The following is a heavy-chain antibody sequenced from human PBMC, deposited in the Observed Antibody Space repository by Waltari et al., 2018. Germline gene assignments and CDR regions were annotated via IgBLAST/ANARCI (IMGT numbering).Heavy chain of an antibody. CDR3: ARGSPMSSSSGETPYGMDV. CDR2: INHSGST. J-gene: IGHJ6*02. Sequence: QVQLQQWGAGLLKPSETLSLTCAVYGGPFSGYYWSWIRQPPGKGLEWIGEINHSGSTNYNPSLKSRVTISVDTSKNQFSLKLSSVTAADTAVYYCARGSPMSSSSGETPYGMDVWGQGTTVTVSS. CDR1: GGPFSGYY. D-gene: IGHD6-6*01. V-gene: IGHV4-34*01.